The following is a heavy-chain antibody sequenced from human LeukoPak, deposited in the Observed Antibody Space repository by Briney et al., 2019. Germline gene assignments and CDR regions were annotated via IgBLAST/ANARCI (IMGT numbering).Heavy chain of an antibody. CDR3: ARIDFVSSREDY. V-gene: IGHV1-18*01. Sequence: ASVKVSCKASGGTFSSYAISWVRQAPGQGLEWMGWISAYNGNTNYAQKLQGRVTMTTDTSTSTAYMELRSLRSDDTAVYYCARIDFVSSREDYWGQGTLVTVSS. CDR1: GGTFSSYA. J-gene: IGHJ4*02. CDR2: ISAYNGNT. D-gene: IGHD3/OR15-3a*01.